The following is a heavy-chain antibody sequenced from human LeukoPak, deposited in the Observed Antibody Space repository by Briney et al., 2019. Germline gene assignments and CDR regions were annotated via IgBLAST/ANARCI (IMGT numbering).Heavy chain of an antibody. D-gene: IGHD4-17*01. Sequence: SGTLSLTCTVSGGSISSYYWSWIRQPPGKGLEWIGYIYYSGSTNYNPSLKSRVTISVDTSKNQFSLKLSSVTAADTAVYYCARDDTVSMDVWGQGTTVTVSS. V-gene: IGHV4-59*01. CDR1: GGSISSYY. CDR3: ARDDTVSMDV. CDR2: IYYSGST. J-gene: IGHJ6*02.